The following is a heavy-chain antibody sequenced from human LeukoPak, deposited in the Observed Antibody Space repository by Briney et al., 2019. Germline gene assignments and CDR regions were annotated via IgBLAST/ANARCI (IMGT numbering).Heavy chain of an antibody. Sequence: SETLSLTCTVSGGSISSSSYYWGWIRQPPGKGLEWIGSIYYSGSTYYNPSLKSRVTISVDTSKNQFSLKLSSVTAADTAVYYCTQTGYYYYMDVWGKGTTVTISS. CDR1: GGSISSSSYY. CDR2: IYYSGST. V-gene: IGHV4-39*01. J-gene: IGHJ6*03. CDR3: TQTGYYYYMDV. D-gene: IGHD1-14*01.